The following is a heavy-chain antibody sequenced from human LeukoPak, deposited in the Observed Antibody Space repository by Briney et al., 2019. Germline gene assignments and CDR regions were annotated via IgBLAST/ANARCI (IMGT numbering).Heavy chain of an antibody. CDR2: IGGSGGST. V-gene: IGHV3-23*01. D-gene: IGHD2-15*01. CDR3: AKGMVPVFDP. CDR1: GFTFNNYA. J-gene: IGHJ5*02. Sequence: GGSLRLSCAASGFTFNNYAMSWVRQAPGKGLEWLSSIGGSGGSTYSADSVKGRFTISRDNSKNTLYLQLNSLRAEDTAVYYCAKGMVPVFDPWGQGTLVTVSS.